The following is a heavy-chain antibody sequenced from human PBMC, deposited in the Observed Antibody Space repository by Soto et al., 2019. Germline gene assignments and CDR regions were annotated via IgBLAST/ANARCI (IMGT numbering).Heavy chain of an antibody. D-gene: IGHD4-17*01. Sequence: EVQLVESGGGLVLPGRSLRLSCAASGFTFDDYAMHWVRQAPGKGLEWVSGITWNSNTIDYADSVKGRFTISRDNAKNSLYLQMNSLRAEDTALYYCAKDINEYGDYYFDYWGQGTLVTVSS. J-gene: IGHJ4*02. CDR3: AKDINEYGDYYFDY. CDR2: ITWNSNTI. CDR1: GFTFDDYA. V-gene: IGHV3-9*01.